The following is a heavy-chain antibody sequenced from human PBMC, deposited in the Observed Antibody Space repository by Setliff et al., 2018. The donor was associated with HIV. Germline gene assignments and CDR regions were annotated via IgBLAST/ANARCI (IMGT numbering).Heavy chain of an antibody. CDR3: ARDYIHVFDI. CDR1: GYTFTSYG. CDR2: ISAYNGNT. J-gene: IGHJ3*02. V-gene: IGHV1-18*01. Sequence: ASVKVSCKASGYTFTSYGISWVRQAPGQGLEWMGWISAYNGNTNYAQNFQGRVTVTRDTSINTVYLEVNGLKSDDTAVYYCARDYIHVFDIWGQGTMVTVSS.